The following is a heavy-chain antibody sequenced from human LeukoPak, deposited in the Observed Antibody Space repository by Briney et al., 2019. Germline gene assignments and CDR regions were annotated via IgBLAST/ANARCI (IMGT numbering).Heavy chain of an antibody. J-gene: IGHJ4*02. Sequence: SETLSLTCAVYGGSFSSYYWSWVRQPPGKGLEWIGYIYYSGSTNYNPSLKSRVTISVDTSKNQFSLKLSSVTAADTAVYYCAGEPRVATISYWGQGTLVTVSS. CDR1: GGSFSSYY. V-gene: IGHV4-59*12. CDR3: AGEPRVATISY. CDR2: IYYSGST. D-gene: IGHD5-12*01.